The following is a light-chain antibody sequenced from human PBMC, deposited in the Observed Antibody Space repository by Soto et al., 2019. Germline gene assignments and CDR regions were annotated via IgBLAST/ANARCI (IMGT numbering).Light chain of an antibody. Sequence: EIVFTQSPGTLSLSPGERATLSCRASQSVSSSYLAWYQQKPGQAPRLLIYGASSRATGIPDRFSGRGSGTDFTLTISRLEPEDFAVYYCQQYGSSLWTFGQGTKVDIK. V-gene: IGKV3-20*01. CDR3: QQYGSSLWT. CDR2: GAS. CDR1: QSVSSSY. J-gene: IGKJ1*01.